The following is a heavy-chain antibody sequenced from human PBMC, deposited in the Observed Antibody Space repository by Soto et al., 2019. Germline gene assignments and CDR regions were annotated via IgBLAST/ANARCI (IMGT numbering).Heavy chain of an antibody. Sequence: GGSLRLSCAASGFTLSINDMSWVRQAPGRGLEWVSSISGSDGRTYYTDSVKGRFTISRDNSKNTLFLQMSSLRVVDTAVYYCAKYYYASGSNWFDPWGRGTLVTVSS. CDR1: GFTLSIND. V-gene: IGHV3-23*01. CDR3: AKYYYASGSNWFDP. J-gene: IGHJ5*02. D-gene: IGHD3-10*01. CDR2: ISGSDGRT.